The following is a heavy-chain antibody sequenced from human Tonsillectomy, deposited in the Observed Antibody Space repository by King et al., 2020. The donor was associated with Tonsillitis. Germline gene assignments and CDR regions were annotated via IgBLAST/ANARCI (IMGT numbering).Heavy chain of an antibody. D-gene: IGHD1-26*01. J-gene: IGHJ4*02. V-gene: IGHV3-33*08. CDR1: GFTFSNYG. CDR2: IWDDGNNK. Sequence: VQLVESGGGVVQPGRSLRLSCAAPGFTFSNYGMHRGPQAPGKGLEWVAIIWDDGNNKYYAVSVKGRFTISRDNSKNTLYLQMNNLRAEDTAVDYCARDRNRVGATDFDYWGQGTLVTVSS. CDR3: ARDRNRVGATDFDY.